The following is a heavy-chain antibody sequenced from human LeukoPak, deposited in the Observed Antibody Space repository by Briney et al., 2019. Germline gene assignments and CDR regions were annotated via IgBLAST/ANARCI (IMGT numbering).Heavy chain of an antibody. J-gene: IGHJ2*01. CDR1: GGTFSSYA. D-gene: IGHD3-22*01. V-gene: IGHV1-69*13. CDR2: IIPIFGTA. Sequence: SVKVSCKASGGTFSSYAISWVRQAPGQGLEWMGGIIPIFGTANYAQKFQGRVTITADESTSTAYMELSSLRSEDTAVYYCARAYYYDSSGYRDWYFDLWGRGTLVTVSS. CDR3: ARAYYYDSSGYRDWYFDL.